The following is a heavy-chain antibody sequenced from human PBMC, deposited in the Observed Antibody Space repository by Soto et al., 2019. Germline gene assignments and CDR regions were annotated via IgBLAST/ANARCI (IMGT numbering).Heavy chain of an antibody. CDR1: GFTFSTYW. CDR2: IKQDGNEK. CDR3: ARSEDYTSTSDY. V-gene: IGHV3-7*01. Sequence: GGSLRLSCVASGFTFSTYWMSWVCKAPGKGLEWVANIKQDGNEKYYVESVKGRFTISRDNTRNSLYLHMNRLRAEDTALYYCARSEDYTSTSDYWGQGTLVTVSS. J-gene: IGHJ4*02. D-gene: IGHD4-4*01.